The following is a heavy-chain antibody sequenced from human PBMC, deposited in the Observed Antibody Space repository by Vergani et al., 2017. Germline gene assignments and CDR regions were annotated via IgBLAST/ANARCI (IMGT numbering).Heavy chain of an antibody. J-gene: IGHJ4*02. CDR3: ARDIRPTRGAGTPYFDY. CDR2: ISSSSSYI. CDR1: GFTFDDYA. Sequence: EVQLVESGGGLVQPGRSLRLSCAASGFTFDDYAMHWVRQAPGKGLEWVSSISSSSSYIYYADSVKGRFTISRDNAKNSLYLQMNSLRAEDTAVYYCARDIRPTRGAGTPYFDYWGQGTLVTVSS. D-gene: IGHD6-13*01. V-gene: IGHV3-21*01.